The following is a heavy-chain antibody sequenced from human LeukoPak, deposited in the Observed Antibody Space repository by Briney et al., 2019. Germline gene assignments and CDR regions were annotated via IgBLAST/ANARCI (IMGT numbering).Heavy chain of an antibody. J-gene: IGHJ4*02. CDR1: GYTFTGYY. Sequence: ASVKVCCKASGYTFTGYYMHWVRQAPGQGLEWMGWINPNSGGTNYAQKFQGRVTMTRDTSISTAYMELSRLRSDDTAVYYCARDRAPPAIAVAGIGFSYWGQGTLVTVSS. D-gene: IGHD6-19*01. CDR2: INPNSGGT. V-gene: IGHV1-2*02. CDR3: ARDRAPPAIAVAGIGFSY.